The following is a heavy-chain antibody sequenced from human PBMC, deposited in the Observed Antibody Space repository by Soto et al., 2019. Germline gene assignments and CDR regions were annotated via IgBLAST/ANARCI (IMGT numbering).Heavy chain of an antibody. CDR3: ARSDGRY. CDR2: IYYSGST. J-gene: IGHJ4*02. V-gene: IGHV4-59*01. Sequence: SETLSLTCTFSGCSLRSYYWSWIRQPPGKGLEWIGYIYYSGSTNYNPSLKSRVTISVDTSKNQFSLKLSSVTAADTAVYYCARSDGRYWGQGTLVTVSS. CDR1: GCSLRSYY.